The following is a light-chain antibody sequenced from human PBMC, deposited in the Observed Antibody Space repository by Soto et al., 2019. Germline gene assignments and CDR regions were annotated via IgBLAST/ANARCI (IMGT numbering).Light chain of an antibody. V-gene: IGKV3-15*01. CDR3: WHHYAWPWP. CDR1: QSVSGY. J-gene: IGKJ1*01. Sequence: YPGERGIGSCRASQSVSGYLDWFQQKPGQAPRLVLQRIFIRAIGVPARFSRTGSDSGFAIPTSGLQSEDSGVYYRWHHYAWPWPIGQGTKVAIK. CDR2: RIF.